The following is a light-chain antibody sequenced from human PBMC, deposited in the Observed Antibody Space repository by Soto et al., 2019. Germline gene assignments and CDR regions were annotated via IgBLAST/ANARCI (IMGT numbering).Light chain of an antibody. CDR2: DAS. J-gene: IGKJ4*01. V-gene: IGKV1-33*01. Sequence: DIQMTQSPSSLSACVGDRVTITCQASQDISNYLNWYQQKPGKAPKLLIYDASNLETGVPSRFSGSGSGTDFTFTISSLQPEDIATYYCQQYDNLPLTFGGGTKVEIQ. CDR3: QQYDNLPLT. CDR1: QDISNY.